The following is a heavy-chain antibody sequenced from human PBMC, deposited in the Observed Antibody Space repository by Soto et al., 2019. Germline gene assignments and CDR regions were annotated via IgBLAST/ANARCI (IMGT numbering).Heavy chain of an antibody. V-gene: IGHV4-34*01. Sequence: SETLSLTCAVYGGSFSGYYWSWIRQPPGKGLEWIGEINHSGSTNYNPSLKSRVTISVDTSKNQFSLKLSSVTAADTAVYYCARATYYYGMDVWGQGTTVTVSS. CDR1: GGSFSGYY. CDR2: INHSGST. CDR3: ARATYYYGMDV. J-gene: IGHJ6*02.